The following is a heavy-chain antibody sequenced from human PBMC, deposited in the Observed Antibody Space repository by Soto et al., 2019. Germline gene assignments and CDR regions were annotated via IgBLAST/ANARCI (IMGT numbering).Heavy chain of an antibody. V-gene: IGHV3-30*18. D-gene: IGHD5-18*01. CDR1: GFTFSTYG. Sequence: QVQLVESGGGVVQPGRSLRLSCAASGFTFSTYGMPWVRQAPGKGLEWVAVISYDGKNKYYADSVKGRFTISRDNSKNTLYLQMNNLRAEDTAVYYCGKDRDTYGAAYIFDYWGQGALVTVSS. CDR2: ISYDGKNK. CDR3: GKDRDTYGAAYIFDY. J-gene: IGHJ4*02.